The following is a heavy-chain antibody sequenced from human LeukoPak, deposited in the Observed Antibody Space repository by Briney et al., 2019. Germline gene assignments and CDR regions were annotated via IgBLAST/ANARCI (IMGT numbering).Heavy chain of an antibody. J-gene: IGHJ4*02. V-gene: IGHV4-34*01. D-gene: IGHD4-4*01. Sequence: SETLSLTCTVSGGSISSYYWSWIRQPPGKGLEWIGEINHSGSTNYNPSLKSRVTISVDTSKNQFSLKLSSVTAADTAVYYCARALQGNFDYWGQGTLVTVSS. CDR3: ARALQGNFDY. CDR1: GGSISSYY. CDR2: INHSGST.